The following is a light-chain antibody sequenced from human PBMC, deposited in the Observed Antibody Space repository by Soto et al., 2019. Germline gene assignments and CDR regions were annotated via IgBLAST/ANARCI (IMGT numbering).Light chain of an antibody. Sequence: QSVLTQPASVSGSPGQSITISCTGTSSDVGGYNHVSWYQIHPGKAPKLIIYEVTSRPSGVSYRFSGSKSGNSASLTISGLQADDEADYYCSSYAISSSYVFGGGTKLTVL. CDR2: EVT. J-gene: IGLJ1*01. V-gene: IGLV2-14*01. CDR1: SSDVGGYNH. CDR3: SSYAISSSYV.